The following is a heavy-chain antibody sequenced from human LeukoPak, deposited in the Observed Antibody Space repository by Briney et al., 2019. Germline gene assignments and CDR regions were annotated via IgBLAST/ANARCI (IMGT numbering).Heavy chain of an antibody. CDR3: ARGVVYPTWSGPHWSDY. J-gene: IGHJ4*02. CDR1: GFIFSDYY. D-gene: IGHD3-3*01. V-gene: IGHV3-7*01. Sequence: GGSLRLSCAASGFIFSDYYIDWVRQAPGKGPEWVAHIKQDASQEDHVGSVKGRSTISRDNAKNSLYLQMNSLRAEDTAVYYCARGVVYPTWSGPHWSDYWGQGTLVTVSS. CDR2: IKQDASQE.